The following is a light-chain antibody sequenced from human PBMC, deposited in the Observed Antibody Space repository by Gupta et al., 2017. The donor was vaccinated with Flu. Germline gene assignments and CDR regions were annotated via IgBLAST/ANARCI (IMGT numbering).Light chain of an antibody. J-gene: IGLJ3*02. CDR2: EVI. Sequence: QSALTQPASVSGSPGQSITISCTGTSSDVGGYNYVSWYQHHPGKAPKLMIYEVINRPSGVSNRFSGSKSGNTASLTXSXLQAEDXADYYCSPYTSSNSLVFGGGTKLTVL. V-gene: IGLV2-14*01. CDR3: SPYTSSNSLV. CDR1: SSDVGGYNY.